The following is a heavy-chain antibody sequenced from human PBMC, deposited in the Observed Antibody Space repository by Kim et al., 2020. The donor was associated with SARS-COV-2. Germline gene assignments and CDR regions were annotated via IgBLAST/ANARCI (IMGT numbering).Heavy chain of an antibody. Sequence: SETLSLTCTVSGGSVSSGSYYWSWIRQPPGKGLEWIGYIYYSGSTNYNPSLKSRVTISVDTSKNQFSLKLSSVTAADTAVYYCARLGQLPTDFDYWGQGTLVTVSS. CDR2: IYYSGST. V-gene: IGHV4-61*01. CDR3: ARLGQLPTDFDY. D-gene: IGHD2-2*01. CDR1: GGSVSSGSYY. J-gene: IGHJ4*02.